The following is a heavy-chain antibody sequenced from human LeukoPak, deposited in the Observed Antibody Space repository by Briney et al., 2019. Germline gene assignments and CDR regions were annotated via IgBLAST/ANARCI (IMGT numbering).Heavy chain of an antibody. V-gene: IGHV3-66*01. CDR1: GFTVSSNY. CDR2: IYSGGST. J-gene: IGHJ4*02. CDR3: ARDSLTFEGEAFDY. D-gene: IGHD3-16*01. Sequence: GGSLRLSCAASGFTVSSNYMSWVRQAPGKGLEWVSVIYSGGSTYYADSVKGRFTISRDNSKNTLYLQMNSLRAEDTAVYYCARDSLTFEGEAFDYWGQGTLVTVSS.